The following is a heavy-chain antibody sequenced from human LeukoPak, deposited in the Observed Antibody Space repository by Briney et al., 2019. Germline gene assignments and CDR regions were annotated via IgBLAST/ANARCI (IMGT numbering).Heavy chain of an antibody. Sequence: GGSLRLSCAASGFTFSSYGMHWVRQAPGKGLEWVAFIRHDGSNKYYADSVKGRFTISRDNSKNTLYLQMNSLRAEDTAVYYCAKAGDCSSTSCYWVYLQHWGQGTLVTVSS. D-gene: IGHD2-2*01. CDR1: GFTFSSYG. V-gene: IGHV3-30*02. CDR3: AKAGDCSSTSCYWVYLQH. CDR2: IRHDGSNK. J-gene: IGHJ1*01.